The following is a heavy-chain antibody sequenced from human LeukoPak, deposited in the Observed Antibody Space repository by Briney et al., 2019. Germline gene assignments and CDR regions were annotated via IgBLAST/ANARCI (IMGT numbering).Heavy chain of an antibody. V-gene: IGHV4-61*02. CDR2: MYTSGST. Sequence: SQTLSLTCTVSGDSISSGNYYWSWIRQPAGEGLEWIGRMYTSGSTNYNPSLKSRVTISIDTSKNQFSLNLSSVTAADTAVYYCARGGVVAAANNWFDPWGQGTLVTVSS. CDR3: ARGGVVAAANNWFDP. CDR1: GDSISSGNYY. D-gene: IGHD2-2*01. J-gene: IGHJ5*02.